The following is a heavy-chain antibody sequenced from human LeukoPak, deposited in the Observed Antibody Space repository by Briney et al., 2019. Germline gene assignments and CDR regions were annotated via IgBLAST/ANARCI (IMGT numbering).Heavy chain of an antibody. CDR2: IYYSGST. J-gene: IGHJ4*02. CDR3: ARHPHVDYVWGSYRPYYFDY. V-gene: IGHV4-59*08. D-gene: IGHD3-16*02. Sequence: SETLSLTCAVYGGSFSGYYWSWIRQPPGKGLEWIGYIYYSGSTNYNPSLKSRVTISVDTSKNQFSLKLSSVTAADTAVYYCARHPHVDYVWGSYRPYYFDYWGQGTLVTVSS. CDR1: GGSFSGYY.